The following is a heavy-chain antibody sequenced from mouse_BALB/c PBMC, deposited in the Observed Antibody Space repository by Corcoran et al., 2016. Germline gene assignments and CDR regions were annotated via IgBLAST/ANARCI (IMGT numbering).Heavy chain of an antibody. CDR3: ASLYYDYDDYYAMDY. J-gene: IGHJ4*01. CDR2: INPYNGAT. CDR1: GYSFTGYY. Sequence: EVQLQQSGPELVKPGASVKISCKASGYSFTGYYMHWVKQSHVKSLEWIGRINPYNGATSYNQNFKDKASLTVDKSSSTAYMELHSLTSEDSAVYYCASLYYDYDDYYAMDYWGQGTSVTVSS. V-gene: IGHV1-26*01. D-gene: IGHD2-4*01.